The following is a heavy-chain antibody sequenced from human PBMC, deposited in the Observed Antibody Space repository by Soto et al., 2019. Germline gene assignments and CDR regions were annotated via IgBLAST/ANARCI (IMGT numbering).Heavy chain of an antibody. CDR1: GFSFSSYS. CDR3: TSLMVRGVMWLDY. CDR2: INQDGSEK. V-gene: IGHV3-7*05. D-gene: IGHD3-10*01. J-gene: IGHJ4*02. Sequence: ESGGGLVQPGGSLRLSCAASGFSFSSYSMSWVRQAPGKGLEWVANINQDGSEKYYVDSVKGRFIISRDNAENSLYLQMSSLIAEDTAVYYCTSLMVRGVMWLDYWGQGALVTVSS.